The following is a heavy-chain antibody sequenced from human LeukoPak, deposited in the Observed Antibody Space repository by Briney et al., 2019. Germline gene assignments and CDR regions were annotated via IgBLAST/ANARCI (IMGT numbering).Heavy chain of an antibody. J-gene: IGHJ3*02. CDR1: GFTFSSYS. D-gene: IGHD6-13*01. Sequence: GGSLRLSCAASGFTFSSYSMNWVRQAPGKGLEGVSYISSSSSTKYYADSVKGRFTISRDNAKNSLYLEMNSLRAEDTAVYFCARGYDAFDIWGQGTMVTVSS. CDR2: ISSSSSTK. CDR3: ARGYDAFDI. V-gene: IGHV3-48*01.